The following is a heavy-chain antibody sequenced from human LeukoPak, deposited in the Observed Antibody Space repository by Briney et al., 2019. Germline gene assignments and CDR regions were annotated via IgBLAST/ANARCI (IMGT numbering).Heavy chain of an antibody. D-gene: IGHD3-22*01. J-gene: IGHJ6*02. CDR2: ISGSGRNV. CDR3: ARSIGYYYTMDV. Sequence: GGSLRLSCVAYGFTLTDYYMSWIRQAPGSGLEWVSDISGSGRNVYYRDSMKGRFTISRDNAKNSLYLQMNNLRAEDTAVYYCARSIGYYYTMDVWGQGTTVTVSS. V-gene: IGHV3-11*01. CDR1: GFTLTDYY.